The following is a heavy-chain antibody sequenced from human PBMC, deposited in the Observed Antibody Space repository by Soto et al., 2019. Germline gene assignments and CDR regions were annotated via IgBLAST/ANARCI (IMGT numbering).Heavy chain of an antibody. CDR3: ARLRIAAAHTEYYYYYGMDV. V-gene: IGHV4-39*07. D-gene: IGHD6-13*01. Sequence: SETLSLTCTVSGGSMRSSRYYWGWIRQPPGKGLEWIGEINHSGSTNYNPSLKSRVTISVDTSKNQFSLKLSSVTAADTAVYYCARLRIAAAHTEYYYYYGMDVWGQGTTVTVSS. CDR1: GGSMRSSRYY. CDR2: INHSGST. J-gene: IGHJ6*02.